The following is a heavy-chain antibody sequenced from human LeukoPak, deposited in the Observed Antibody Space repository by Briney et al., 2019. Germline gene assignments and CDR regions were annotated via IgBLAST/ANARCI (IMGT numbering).Heavy chain of an antibody. J-gene: IGHJ6*02. V-gene: IGHV3-23*01. CDR2: ISGSGGST. CDR1: GFTFSSYA. Sequence: GGSLRLSCAASGFTFSSYAMSWVRQAPGKGLEWVSAISGSGGSTYYADSVKGRFTISRDNSKNTLYLQMNSLRAEDTAVYYCARDERAGYGMDVWGQGTTVTVSS. CDR3: ARDERAGYGMDV.